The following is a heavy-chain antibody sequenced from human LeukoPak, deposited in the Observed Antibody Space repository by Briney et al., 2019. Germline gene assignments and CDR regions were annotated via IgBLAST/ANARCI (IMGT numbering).Heavy chain of an antibody. CDR1: GGSITGHY. V-gene: IGHV4-59*11. CDR3: ARLHALGAEEFDP. D-gene: IGHD3-16*01. Sequence: SSETLSLTCTVSGGSITGHYWSWIRQPSGKGLEWIGYIHYTGSTNYNPSLNSRITMSVDTPNNQFSLRLTSVTATDTAVYYCARLHALGAEEFDPWGQGALVTVSS. J-gene: IGHJ5*02. CDR2: IHYTGST.